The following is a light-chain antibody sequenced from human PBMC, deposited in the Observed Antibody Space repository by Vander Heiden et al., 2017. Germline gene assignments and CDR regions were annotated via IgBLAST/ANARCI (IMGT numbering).Light chain of an antibody. CDR3: QQRSNWPLT. V-gene: IGKV3-11*01. J-gene: IGKJ4*01. CDR1: QSVSSY. Sequence: EIVLTQSPATLSLSPGGRATLSCRASQSVSSYLAWYQQKPGQAPRLLIFDASNRATGIPARFSGSGSGTDFTLTISSLEPEDFALYHCQQRSNWPLTFGGGTKVEIK. CDR2: DAS.